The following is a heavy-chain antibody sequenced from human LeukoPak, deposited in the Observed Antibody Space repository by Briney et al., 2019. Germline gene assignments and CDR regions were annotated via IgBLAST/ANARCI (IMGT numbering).Heavy chain of an antibody. CDR2: IYHSGSI. V-gene: IGHV4-38-2*02. Sequence: PSETLSLTCIVSGYSISNSYYWGWIRQPPGKGLEWIGNIYHSGSIHYNPSLKSRVTISVDTSTNQFSLKLSSETAADTALYYCVRESRWVTSWNDRYHHYVDVWGKGTTVTISS. D-gene: IGHD1-1*01. CDR1: GYSISNSYY. CDR3: VRESRWVTSWNDRYHHYVDV. J-gene: IGHJ6*03.